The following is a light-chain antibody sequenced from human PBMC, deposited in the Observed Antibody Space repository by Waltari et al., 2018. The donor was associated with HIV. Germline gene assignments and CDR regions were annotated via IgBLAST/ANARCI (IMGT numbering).Light chain of an antibody. CDR1: SSNIGRRS. V-gene: IGLV1-47*01. CDR3: AVWDDSLSGRV. Sequence: QSVLTQPPSASGTPGQRVTISCSEASSNIGRRSVYWYQQLPGTAHKLLIYSSNQRPSGVPDRFSASKSGTSASLAISGLRSEDEADYYCAVWDDSLSGRVFGGGTKVTVL. CDR2: SSN. J-gene: IGLJ3*02.